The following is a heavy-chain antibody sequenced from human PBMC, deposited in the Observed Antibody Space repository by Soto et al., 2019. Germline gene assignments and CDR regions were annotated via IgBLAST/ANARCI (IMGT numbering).Heavy chain of an antibody. D-gene: IGHD6-13*01. CDR2: IIPIFGTA. J-gene: IGHJ6*02. V-gene: IGHV1-69*01. CDR1: GGTFSSYA. CDR3: ARLTPLAAAGNYGIDV. Sequence: QVQLVQSGAEVKKPGSSVKVSCKASGGTFSSYAISWVRQAPGQGLEWMGGIIPIFGTANYAQKFQARVTITANESTSTAYMELSSLRSENTAVYYCARLTPLAAAGNYGIDVWGQGTTVTVSS.